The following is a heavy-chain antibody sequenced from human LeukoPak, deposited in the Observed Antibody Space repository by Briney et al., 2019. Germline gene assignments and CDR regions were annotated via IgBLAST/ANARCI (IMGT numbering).Heavy chain of an antibody. V-gene: IGHV3-23*01. CDR3: ALGGTTVTTFDY. CDR1: GFTFSSYW. D-gene: IGHD4-17*01. Sequence: GGSLRLSCAASGFTFSSYWMHWVRQAPGKGLEWVSAISGSGGSTYYADSVKGRFTISRDNSKNTLYLQMNSLRAEDTAVYYCALGGTTVTTFDYWGQGTLVTVSS. CDR2: ISGSGGST. J-gene: IGHJ4*02.